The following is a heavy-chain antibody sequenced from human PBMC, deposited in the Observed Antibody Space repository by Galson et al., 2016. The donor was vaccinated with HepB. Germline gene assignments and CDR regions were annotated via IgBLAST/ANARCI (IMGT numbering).Heavy chain of an antibody. Sequence: SLRLSCAASGFTFNTYSLNWVRQAPGKGLEWISHISGLTSAIYYADPVKGRFTISRDNAKRSLYMQMNSLRDEDTAVYYRARTGEWNSVFDFWGPGTPVTVSS. CDR1: GFTFNTYS. J-gene: IGHJ4*02. V-gene: IGHV3-48*02. D-gene: IGHD1-7*01. CDR2: ISGLTSAI. CDR3: ARTGEWNSVFDF.